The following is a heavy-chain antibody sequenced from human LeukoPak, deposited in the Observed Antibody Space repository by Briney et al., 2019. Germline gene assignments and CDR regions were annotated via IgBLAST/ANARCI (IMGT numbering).Heavy chain of an antibody. Sequence: GASVTVSFKASGYTFTVYYMHWVRQAPGQGLEWMGWINPNSGGTNYAQKFQGRVTMTRDTSIGTAYMELSRLRSDDTAVYYCARDFAIPYVCVYWGQGTLVTVSS. J-gene: IGHJ4*02. D-gene: IGHD2-21*01. CDR1: GYTFTVYY. CDR3: ARDFAIPYVCVY. V-gene: IGHV1-2*02. CDR2: INPNSGGT.